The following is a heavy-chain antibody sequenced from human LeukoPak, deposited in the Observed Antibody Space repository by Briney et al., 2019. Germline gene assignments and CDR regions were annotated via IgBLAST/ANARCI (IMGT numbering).Heavy chain of an antibody. Sequence: ASVKVSCKVSGYTLTELSMHWVRQAPGKGLEWMGGFDPEDGETIYAQKFQGRVTMTEDTSTDTAYMELSSLRSEDTAVYYCATEPLYSRSYSSRGPTFDYWGQGTLVTVSS. CDR2: FDPEDGET. CDR1: GYTLTELS. CDR3: ATEPLYSRSYSSRGPTFDY. D-gene: IGHD1-26*01. J-gene: IGHJ4*02. V-gene: IGHV1-24*01.